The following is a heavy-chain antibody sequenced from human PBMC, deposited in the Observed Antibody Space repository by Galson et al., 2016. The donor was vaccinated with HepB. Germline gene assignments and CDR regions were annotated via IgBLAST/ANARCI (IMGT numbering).Heavy chain of an antibody. CDR1: GFTYDTYA. V-gene: IGHV3-23*01. CDR2: LSRTGEYT. CDR3: AKVAPPYDNSGYYYFDH. Sequence: SLRLPCAASGFTYDTYALSWVRQAPGKGLEWVSSLSRTGEYTYYADSVRGRFVISRDNSKNTLYLEVDRLRAEDTALYYCAKVAPPYDNSGYYYFDHWGQGILVTVSS. J-gene: IGHJ4*02. D-gene: IGHD3-22*01.